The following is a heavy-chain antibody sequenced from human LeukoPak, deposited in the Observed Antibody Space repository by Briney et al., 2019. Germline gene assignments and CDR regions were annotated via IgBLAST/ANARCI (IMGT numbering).Heavy chain of an antibody. D-gene: IGHD5-12*01. V-gene: IGHV3-33*01. Sequence: GGSLRLSCAASGFTFSSYGMHWVRQAPGKGLEWVAVIWYDGSNKYYADSVKGRFTISRDNSKNTLYLQMNSLRAEDTAVYYCARDHSCYDPDDDYYYYYGMDVWGQGTTVTVSS. CDR1: GFTFSSYG. J-gene: IGHJ6*02. CDR3: ARDHSCYDPDDDYYYYYGMDV. CDR2: IWYDGSNK.